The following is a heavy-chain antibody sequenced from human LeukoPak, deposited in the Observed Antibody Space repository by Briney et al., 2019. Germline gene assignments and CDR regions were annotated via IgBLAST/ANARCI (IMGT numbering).Heavy chain of an antibody. CDR2: ITHSGSNM. D-gene: IGHD3-3*01. J-gene: IGHJ6*04. CDR3: VRESDFWSGPGIGRPLDV. V-gene: IGHV3-21*01. Sequence: GGSLRLSCVASGFSFSDYTLNWVRQAPGKGLEWVSSITHSGSNMYYAESVKGRFTISRESSKNTLWLQMNSLRVEDTAVYYCVRESDFWSGPGIGRPLDVWGNGTTVTVSP. CDR1: GFSFSDYT.